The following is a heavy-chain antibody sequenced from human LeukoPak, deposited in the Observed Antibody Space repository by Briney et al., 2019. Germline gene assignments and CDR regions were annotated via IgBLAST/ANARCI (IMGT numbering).Heavy chain of an antibody. CDR2: ISSSSSYI. CDR1: GFTFSSYS. CDR3: AREYGGNSNKVLDY. J-gene: IGHJ4*02. Sequence: NTGGSLRLSCAASGFTFSSYSMNWVRQAPGKGLEWVSSISSSSSYIYYADSVKGRLTISRDNAKNSLYLQMNSLRAEDTAVYYCAREYGGNSNKVLDYWGQGTLVTVSS. D-gene: IGHD4-23*01. V-gene: IGHV3-21*01.